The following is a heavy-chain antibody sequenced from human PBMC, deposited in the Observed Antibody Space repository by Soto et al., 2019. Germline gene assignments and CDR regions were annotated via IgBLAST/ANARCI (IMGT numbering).Heavy chain of an antibody. CDR1: GFTFSSYA. CDR2: ISGSGGST. Sequence: EVQLLESGGGLVQPGGSLRLSCAASGFTFSSYAMSWVRQAPGKGLEWVSAISGSGGSTYYADSVKGRFTISRDNSKNTLYLQMNSVRAEDTAVYYCAKAPGGYSYGPRIWFDPWGQGTLVTVSS. V-gene: IGHV3-23*01. D-gene: IGHD5-18*01. J-gene: IGHJ5*02. CDR3: AKAPGGYSYGPRIWFDP.